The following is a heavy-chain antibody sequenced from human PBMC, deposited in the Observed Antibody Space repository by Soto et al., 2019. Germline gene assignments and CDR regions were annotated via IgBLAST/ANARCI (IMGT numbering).Heavy chain of an antibody. CDR1: GDSIDTSSYC. J-gene: IGHJ4*02. CDR2: VCYRGTT. Sequence: SETLSLTCTVSGDSIDTSSYCWGWIRQPPGKGLEWIGSVCYRGTTYYNPSLKSRLTISVDTSKRQFSLKLSSVTAADTAVYYCAKDHGYYFDYWGQGTLVTVSS. V-gene: IGHV4-39*02. D-gene: IGHD4-17*01. CDR3: AKDHGYYFDY.